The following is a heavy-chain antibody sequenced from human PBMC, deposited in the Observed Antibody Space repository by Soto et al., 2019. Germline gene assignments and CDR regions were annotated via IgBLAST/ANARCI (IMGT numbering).Heavy chain of an antibody. J-gene: IGHJ4*02. CDR2: ISWNSGSI. V-gene: IGHV3-9*01. Sequence: EVQLVESGGGLVQPGRSLRLSCAASGFIFDDYAMHWVRQAPGKGLEWVSGISWNSGSIGYADSVKGRFTISRDNAKNSLYLQMNSLRAEDTALYYCAKYSSSSGADYWGQGTLVTVSS. CDR1: GFIFDDYA. D-gene: IGHD6-6*01. CDR3: AKYSSSSGADY.